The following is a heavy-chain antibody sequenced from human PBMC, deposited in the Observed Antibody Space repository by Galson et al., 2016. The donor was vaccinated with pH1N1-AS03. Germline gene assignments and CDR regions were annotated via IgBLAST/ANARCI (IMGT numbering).Heavy chain of an antibody. CDR1: GGSISSSSYY. D-gene: IGHD4-17*01. V-gene: IGHV4-39*01. CDR3: ARRVYGDYVNWFDP. CDR2: IYYSGST. Sequence: SETLSLTCTVSGGSISSSSYYWGWIRQPPGKGLEWIGSIYYSGSTYYNPSLKSRVTISVGTSKNQFSLKLSSVTAADTAVYYCARRVYGDYVNWFDPWGQGTLVTVSS. J-gene: IGHJ5*02.